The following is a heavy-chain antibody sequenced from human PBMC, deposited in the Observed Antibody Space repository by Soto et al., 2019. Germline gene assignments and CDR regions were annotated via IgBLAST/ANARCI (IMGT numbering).Heavy chain of an antibody. J-gene: IGHJ6*02. Sequence: QVQLVQSGAEVKKPGSSVKVSCKASGGTFSSYAISWVRQAPGQGLEWMGGIIPIFGTANYAQKFQGRVMITADDSTSTDYMELSRLRSEDTAVYYCARGLLACYYDSSGYYYGMDVWGQGTMVTVSS. CDR2: IIPIFGTA. CDR1: GGTFSSYA. CDR3: ARGLLACYYDSSGYYYGMDV. V-gene: IGHV1-69*01. D-gene: IGHD3-22*01.